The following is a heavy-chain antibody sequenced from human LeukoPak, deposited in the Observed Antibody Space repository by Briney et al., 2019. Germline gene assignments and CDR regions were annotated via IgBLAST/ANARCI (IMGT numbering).Heavy chain of an antibody. Sequence: GGSLRLSCAASGFTFSSYAMSWVGQAPGKGVEGGSAISGSGGSTYYADSVKGRFTISRDNSKNTLYLQMNSLRAEDTAVYYCAKDSLMVRGVRDYWGQGTLVTVSS. CDR2: ISGSGGST. CDR1: GFTFSSYA. CDR3: AKDSLMVRGVRDY. V-gene: IGHV3-23*01. J-gene: IGHJ4*02. D-gene: IGHD3-10*01.